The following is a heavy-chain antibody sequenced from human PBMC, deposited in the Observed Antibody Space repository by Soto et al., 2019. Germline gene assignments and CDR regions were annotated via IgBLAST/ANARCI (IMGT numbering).Heavy chain of an antibody. J-gene: IGHJ3*02. D-gene: IGHD3-22*01. CDR1: GFTFSSYS. V-gene: IGHV3-48*02. CDR3: ARTITMIVVAFYAFDI. CDR2: ISSSSSTI. Sequence: GGSLRLSCAASGFTFSSYSMNWVRQAPGKGLEWVSYISSSSSTIYYADSVKGRFTISRDNAKNSLYLQMNSLRDEDTAVYYCARTITMIVVAFYAFDIWGQGTMVTVSS.